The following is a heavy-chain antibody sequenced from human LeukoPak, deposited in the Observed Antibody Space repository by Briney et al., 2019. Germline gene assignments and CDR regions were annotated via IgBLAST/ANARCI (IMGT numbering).Heavy chain of an antibody. CDR1: GFTFSSYA. D-gene: IGHD2-15*01. CDR3: ARSYCSGGSCYSGPYYYYGMDV. Sequence: GGSLRLSCAASGFTFSSYAMHWVRQAPGKGLEWVAVISYDGSNKYYAGSMKGRFTISRDNSKNTLYLQMNSLRAEDTAVYYCARSYCSGGSCYSGPYYYYGMDVWGQGTTVTVSS. CDR2: ISYDGSNK. J-gene: IGHJ6*02. V-gene: IGHV3-30-3*01.